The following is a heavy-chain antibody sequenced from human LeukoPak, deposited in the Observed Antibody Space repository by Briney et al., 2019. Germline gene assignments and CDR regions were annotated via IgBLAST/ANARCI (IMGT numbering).Heavy chain of an antibody. V-gene: IGHV3-48*02. CDR2: ISSSSSTI. CDR3: ARDGYGSGSSPNNWFDP. J-gene: IGHJ5*02. CDR1: GFTFSTYS. Sequence: GGSLRLSCAASGFTFSTYSMNWVRQAPGKGLEWVSYISSSSSTIYYADSVKGRFTISRDNAKNSLYLQMNSLRDEDTAVYYCARDGYGSGSSPNNWFDPWGQGTLVTVSS. D-gene: IGHD3-10*01.